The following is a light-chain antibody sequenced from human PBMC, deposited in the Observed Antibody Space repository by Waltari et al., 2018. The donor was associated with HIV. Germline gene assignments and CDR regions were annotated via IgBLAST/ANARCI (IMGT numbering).Light chain of an antibody. Sequence: EIVLTQSPGTLSLSPGERATLSCRASQTVRDSYFAWYQQKPGQAPRLLIYATSNSATGVPDRFSGSGSGTDFTLTINSLEPEDFAMYYCQQYGSSPPVTFGGGTKVEIK. J-gene: IGKJ4*01. CDR3: QQYGSSPPVT. CDR2: ATS. V-gene: IGKV3-20*01. CDR1: QTVRDSY.